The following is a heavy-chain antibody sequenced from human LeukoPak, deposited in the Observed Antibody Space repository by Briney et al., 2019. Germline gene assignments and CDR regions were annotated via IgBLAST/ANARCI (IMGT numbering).Heavy chain of an antibody. CDR3: ARDRCSSTSCYKDAFDI. V-gene: IGHV1-69*05. CDR1: GGTFSSYA. Sequence: SVKVSCKASGGTFSSYAISWVRQAPGQGLEWMGGIIPIFGTANYAQKFQGRVTITTDESTSTAYMELSSLRSEDTAVYYCARDRCSSTSCYKDAFDIWGQGTMVTVSS. D-gene: IGHD2-2*02. CDR2: IIPIFGTA. J-gene: IGHJ3*02.